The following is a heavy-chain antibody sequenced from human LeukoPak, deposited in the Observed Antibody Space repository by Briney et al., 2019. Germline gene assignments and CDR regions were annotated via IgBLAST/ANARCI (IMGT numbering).Heavy chain of an antibody. CDR1: GGSFSGYY. CDR2: INHSGST. CDR3: ASSGYYFDY. Sequence: SETLSLTCAVYGGSFSGYYWSWIRQPPGKWLEWIGEINHSGSTNYNPSLKSRVTISVDTSKNQFSLKLSSVTAADTAVYYCASSGYYFDYWGQGTLVTVSS. V-gene: IGHV4-34*01. J-gene: IGHJ4*02. D-gene: IGHD3-22*01.